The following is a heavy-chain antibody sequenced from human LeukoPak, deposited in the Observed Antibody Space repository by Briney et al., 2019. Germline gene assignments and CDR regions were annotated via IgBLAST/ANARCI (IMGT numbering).Heavy chain of an antibody. J-gene: IGHJ4*02. D-gene: IGHD1-26*01. CDR2: IYYSGST. V-gene: IGHV4-31*03. CDR1: GGSISSGGYY. CDR3: ARDGGGSYTDY. Sequence: SETLSLTCTVSGGSISSGGYYWSWIRQHPGKGLGWIGYIYYSGSTYYNPSLKSRVTISVDTSKNQFSLKLSSVTAADTAVYYCARDGGGSYTDYWGQGTLVTVSS.